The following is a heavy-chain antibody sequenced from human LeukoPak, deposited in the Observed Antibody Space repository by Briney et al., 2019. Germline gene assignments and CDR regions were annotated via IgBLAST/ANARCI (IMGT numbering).Heavy chain of an antibody. J-gene: IGHJ4*02. CDR2: ISSSSYI. Sequence: PGGSLRLSCAASGFTFSSYSMNWVRQAPGKGLEWVSSISSSSYIYYADSVKGRFTISRDNAKNSLYLQMNSLRAEDTAVYYCARDPTYSGSYSYYFDYWGQGTLVTVSS. CDR1: GFTFSSYS. D-gene: IGHD1-26*01. V-gene: IGHV3-21*01. CDR3: ARDPTYSGSYSYYFDY.